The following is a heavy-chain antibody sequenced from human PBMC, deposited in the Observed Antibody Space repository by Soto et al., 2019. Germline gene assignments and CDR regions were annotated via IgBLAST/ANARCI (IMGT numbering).Heavy chain of an antibody. D-gene: IGHD3-10*01. CDR2: IYYLGNT. V-gene: IGHV4-39*01. CDR3: ARQTQRLVRGLDYFDC. Sequence: SETLSLTCTVSGGSISSSSSYWGWIRQPPGKGLEWVGSIYYLGNTYYNPSLGSRITISVDTSKNQFSLKLSSVTAADTAVYYCARQTQRLVRGLDYFDCWGQGTLVTVSS. J-gene: IGHJ4*02. CDR1: GGSISSSSSY.